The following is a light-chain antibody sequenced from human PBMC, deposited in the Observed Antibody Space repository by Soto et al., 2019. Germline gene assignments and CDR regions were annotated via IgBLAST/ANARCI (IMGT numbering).Light chain of an antibody. CDR3: KQYNTWPPIT. CDR1: QSVSSN. CDR2: GAS. Sequence: EIVMTQSPATLSVSPGERATLSCRASQSVSSNLAWYQQKPGQAPRLLIYGASARATGIPARFSGSGSGTEFTLPISSLQSEDFAVYYCKQYNTWPPITFGQGTRREIK. V-gene: IGKV3-15*01. J-gene: IGKJ5*01.